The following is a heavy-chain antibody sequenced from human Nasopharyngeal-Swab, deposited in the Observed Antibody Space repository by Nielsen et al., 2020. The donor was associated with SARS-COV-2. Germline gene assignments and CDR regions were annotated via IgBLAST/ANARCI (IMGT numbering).Heavy chain of an antibody. D-gene: IGHD4-23*01. J-gene: IGHJ2*01. Sequence: GGSLRLSCAASGFTFSSYAMHWVRQAPGKGLEWVAVISYDGSNKYYADSMKGRFTISRDNSKNTLYLQMNSLRAEDTAGYYCASAYGGSYWYFDLWGRGTLVTVSS. CDR2: ISYDGSNK. CDR3: ASAYGGSYWYFDL. CDR1: GFTFSSYA. V-gene: IGHV3-30-3*01.